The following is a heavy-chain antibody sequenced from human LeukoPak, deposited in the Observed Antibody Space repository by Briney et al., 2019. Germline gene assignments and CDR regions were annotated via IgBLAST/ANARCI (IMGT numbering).Heavy chain of an antibody. CDR1: GFTVSSNY. Sequence: GGSLRLSSAASGFTVSSNYMSWVRQAPGKGLEWVSVIYSGGSTYYADSVKGRFTISRDNSKNTLYLQMNSLRAEDTAVYYCARRSRSSSWYYYYGMDVWGQGTTVTVSS. CDR3: ARRSRSSSWYYYYGMDV. J-gene: IGHJ6*02. CDR2: IYSGGST. D-gene: IGHD6-13*01. V-gene: IGHV3-53*01.